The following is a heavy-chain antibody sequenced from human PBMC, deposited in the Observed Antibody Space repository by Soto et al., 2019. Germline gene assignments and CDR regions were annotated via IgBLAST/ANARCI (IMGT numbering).Heavy chain of an antibody. CDR1: GGSITSYY. J-gene: IGHJ2*01. D-gene: IGHD2-21*01. V-gene: IGHV4-59*01. CDR2: IYYSGST. CDR3: ARRGAYCGGDCYFDL. Sequence: QVQLQESGPGLVKPSETLSLTCSVSGGSITSYYWSWIRQPPGKGLEWIGYIYYSGSTNYNPSLKSRVTISVDTSKNQFCLKLSSVTAADTAVYYCARRGAYCGGDCYFDLWGRGTLDTVSS.